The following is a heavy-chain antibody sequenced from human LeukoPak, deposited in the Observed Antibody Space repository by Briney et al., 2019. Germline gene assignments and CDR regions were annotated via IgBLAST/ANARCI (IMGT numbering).Heavy chain of an antibody. J-gene: IGHJ4*02. D-gene: IGHD3-22*01. CDR3: AKEGYYDSSEYYDY. CDR2: ISYDGSIK. Sequence: GGSLRLSCAASGFTFSSYGMHWVRQAPGKGLEWVAVISYDGSIKYYADSVKGRFTISRDNSKNTLYLQMNSLRAEDTAVYYCAKEGYYDSSEYYDYWGQGTLVTVSS. CDR1: GFTFSSYG. V-gene: IGHV3-30*18.